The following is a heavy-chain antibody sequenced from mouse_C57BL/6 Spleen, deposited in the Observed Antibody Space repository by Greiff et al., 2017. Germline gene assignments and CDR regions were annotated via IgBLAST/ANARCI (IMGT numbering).Heavy chain of an antibody. CDR2: INPGSGGT. V-gene: IGHV1-54*01. D-gene: IGHD1-1*02. CDR1: GYAFTNYL. CDR3: ARDHYGYAMDY. J-gene: IGHJ4*01. Sequence: QVQLQQSGAELVRPGTSVKVSCKASGYAFTNYLIEWVKQRPGQGLEWIGVINPGSGGTNYNEKFKGKATLTADKSSSTAYMQLSSLTSEDSAVYYCARDHYGYAMDYWGQGTSVTVSS.